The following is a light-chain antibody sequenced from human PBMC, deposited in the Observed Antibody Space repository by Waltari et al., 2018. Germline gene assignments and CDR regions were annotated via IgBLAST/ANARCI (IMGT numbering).Light chain of an antibody. J-gene: IGLJ3*02. CDR3: QVWDSSSSDHWV. CDR2: DDS. Sequence: SYVLTQPPSLSVAPGKTARITCGGNDIGTKRLHWYQQKPGQAPVLTVYDDSDRPSGIPERFSGSNSGNTATLTISRVEAGDEADYYCQVWDSSSSDHWVFGGGTKLTVL. V-gene: IGLV3-21*03. CDR1: DIGTKR.